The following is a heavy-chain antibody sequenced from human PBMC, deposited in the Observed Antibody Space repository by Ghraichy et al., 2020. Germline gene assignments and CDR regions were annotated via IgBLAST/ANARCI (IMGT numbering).Heavy chain of an antibody. D-gene: IGHD5-12*01. V-gene: IGHV4-39*01. CDR3: ARLGYYIGYDFRYYYYMDV. CDR2: FYYSGTT. J-gene: IGHJ6*03. CDR1: GDSISSSSYS. Sequence: SETLSLTCAVSGDSISSSSYSWGWIRQPPGKGLEWIESFYYSGTTYYNPSLKSRVTISVDTSANQFSLKLSSVTAADTAMYYCARLGYYIGYDFRYYYYMDVWGKGTTVTVSS.